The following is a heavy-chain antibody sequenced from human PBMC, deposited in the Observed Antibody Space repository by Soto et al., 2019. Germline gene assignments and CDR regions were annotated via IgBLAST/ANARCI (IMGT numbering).Heavy chain of an antibody. CDR1: GFNFANYD. D-gene: IGHD1-7*01. CDR2: ITYDGSFQ. CDR3: AKDRVGGTFYTPLAF. J-gene: IGHJ4*02. Sequence: PVGSLRLSCQASGFNFANYDLHWVRQAPATGLEWVAVITYDGSFQYYADSVKGRFTISRDNSKNTLSLHLNTLKPEDTAVYHCAKDRVGGTFYTPLAFWGQRTLVTVSS. V-gene: IGHV3-30*18.